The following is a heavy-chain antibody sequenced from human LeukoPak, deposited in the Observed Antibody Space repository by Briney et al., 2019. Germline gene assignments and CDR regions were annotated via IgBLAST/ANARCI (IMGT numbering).Heavy chain of an antibody. CDR1: GGSISSGGYS. Sequence: SETLSLTCTVSGGSISSGGYSWSWIRQPPRKGLEWIGYIYHSGSTYYNPSLKSRVTISVDRSKNQFSLKLSSVTAADTAVYYCARSSYEDAFDIWGQGTMVTVSS. V-gene: IGHV4-30-2*01. D-gene: IGHD5-12*01. J-gene: IGHJ3*02. CDR3: ARSSYEDAFDI. CDR2: IYHSGST.